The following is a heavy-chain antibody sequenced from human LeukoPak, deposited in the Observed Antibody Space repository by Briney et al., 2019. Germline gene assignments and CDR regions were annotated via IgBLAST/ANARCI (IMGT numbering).Heavy chain of an antibody. CDR3: AKQSYSSCYTALNF. CDR2: ISGSGDST. Sequence: QPGGSLRLSCAASGFTFSSCAMSWVRQAPGKGLEWVSVISGSGDSTYYADSVKGRFTISRDNSKNTLYLQMNSLRAEDTAIYSCAKQSYSSCYTALNFWGQGTLVTVSS. CDR1: GFTFSSCA. D-gene: IGHD6-19*01. V-gene: IGHV3-23*01. J-gene: IGHJ4*02.